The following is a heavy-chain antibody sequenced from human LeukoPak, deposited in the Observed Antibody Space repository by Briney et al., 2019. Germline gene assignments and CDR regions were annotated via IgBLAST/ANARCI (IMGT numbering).Heavy chain of an antibody. D-gene: IGHD3-22*01. V-gene: IGHV4-30-4*01. CDR3: ARGKSHGDSSGYYYWYFDL. Sequence: PSETLSLTCTVSGGSISSGDYYWSWIRQPPGKGLEWIGYIYYSGSTYYNPSLKSRVTISVDTSKNQFSLKLSSVTAADTAVYYCARGKSHGDSSGYYYWYFDLWGRGTLVTVSS. CDR1: GGSISSGDYY. CDR2: IYYSGST. J-gene: IGHJ2*01.